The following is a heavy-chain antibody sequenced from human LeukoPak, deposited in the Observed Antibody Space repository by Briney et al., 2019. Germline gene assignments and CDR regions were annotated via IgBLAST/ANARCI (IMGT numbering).Heavy chain of an antibody. CDR1: CRSFSGYY. Sequence: SKTLSLTCAVYCRSFSGYYWSWIRQPPGKGLEWIGEINHSGSTNYNPSLKSRVTISVDTSKNQFSLKLSSVTAADTAVYYCARYRRITIFGVVINVDAFDIWGQGTMVTVSS. D-gene: IGHD3-3*01. CDR2: INHSGST. J-gene: IGHJ3*02. CDR3: ARYRRITIFGVVINVDAFDI. V-gene: IGHV4-34*01.